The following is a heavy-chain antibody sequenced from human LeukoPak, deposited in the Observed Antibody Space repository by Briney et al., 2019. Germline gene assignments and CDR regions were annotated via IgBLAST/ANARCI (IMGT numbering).Heavy chain of an antibody. CDR1: GFTISSDY. CDR2: IYNDDST. CDR3: ARALDYFDY. V-gene: IGHV3-53*04. Sequence: GESLRLSCAASGFTISSDYMGWVRQAPGKGLEWVSLIYNDDSTYYADSVKGRFTISRHNSKNTLYLQMNSLRADDTAVYYWARALDYFDYWGQGTLVTVSS. J-gene: IGHJ4*02.